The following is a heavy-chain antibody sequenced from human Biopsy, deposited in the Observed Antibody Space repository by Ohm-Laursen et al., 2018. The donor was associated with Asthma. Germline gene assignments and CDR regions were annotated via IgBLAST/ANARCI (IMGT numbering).Heavy chain of an antibody. CDR1: GFTVSRDP. CDR2: IYSGGTS. J-gene: IGHJ4*02. CDR3: ARGDSSGWSHYYFDY. Sequence: LSLTCAASGFTVSRDPMFWVRQAPGKGPEWVSVIYSGGTSHTADSVRGRFTISRDFSKNTLHLQMHSLRVEGTAVYYCARGDSSGWSHYYFDYWGQGTLVTVSS. V-gene: IGHV3-53*01. D-gene: IGHD6-19*01.